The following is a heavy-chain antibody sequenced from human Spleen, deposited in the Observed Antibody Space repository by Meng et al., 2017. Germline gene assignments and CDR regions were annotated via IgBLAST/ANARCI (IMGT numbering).Heavy chain of an antibody. D-gene: IGHD4-17*01. CDR1: GYAFVGYY. Sequence: GQVVQSGAEVNKPGASVKVSCKASGYAFVGYYMHWMRQAPGQGLEWMGRINPNSGGTKYAEKFQGRVTISTDTSINTAFMDLSSLRSDDTAVYYCARGASYGDYGDIAWFDPWGQGTLVTVSS. CDR3: ARGASYGDYGDIAWFDP. CDR2: INPNSGGT. V-gene: IGHV1-2*06. J-gene: IGHJ5*02.